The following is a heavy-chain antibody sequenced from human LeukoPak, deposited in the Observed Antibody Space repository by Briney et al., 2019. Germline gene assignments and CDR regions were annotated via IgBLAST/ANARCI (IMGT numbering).Heavy chain of an antibody. CDR1: GFTFSSYA. CDR3: AKGGEVLVNWFDP. J-gene: IGHJ5*02. Sequence: GGSLRLSCAASGFTFSSYAMSWVRQAPGKGLEWVSAISGSGGSTYYADSVKGRFTISSDNSKSTLYLQMNSLRAEDTAGYYCAKGGEVLVNWFDPWGQGTLVTVSS. D-gene: IGHD3-16*01. CDR2: ISGSGGST. V-gene: IGHV3-23*01.